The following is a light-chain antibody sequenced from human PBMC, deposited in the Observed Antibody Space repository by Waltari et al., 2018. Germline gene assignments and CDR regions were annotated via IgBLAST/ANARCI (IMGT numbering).Light chain of an antibody. CDR1: QSVGTW. CDR3: QQYSSFST. Sequence: DIQMTQSPSTLSASVGDRVTISCRASQSVGTWLAWYQRKPGKAPKLLIYMASSLESGVPSRFSGSGSGREFTLTISSLQPDDFATYSCQQYSSFSTFGQGTKVDI. J-gene: IGKJ2*01. CDR2: MAS. V-gene: IGKV1-5*03.